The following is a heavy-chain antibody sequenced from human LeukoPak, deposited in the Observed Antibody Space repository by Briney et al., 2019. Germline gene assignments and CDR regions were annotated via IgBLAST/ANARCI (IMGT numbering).Heavy chain of an antibody. CDR1: GGSFSSYY. Sequence: SETLSLTCAVYGGSFSSYYWSWIRQPPGKGLEWIGEINHSGSTNYNPSLKSRVTISVDTSKNQFSLKLSSVTAADTAVYYCARAVNGNYYYGMDVWGQGATVTVPS. CDR2: INHSGST. CDR3: ARAVNGNYYYGMDV. D-gene: IGHD2-8*01. V-gene: IGHV4-34*01. J-gene: IGHJ6*02.